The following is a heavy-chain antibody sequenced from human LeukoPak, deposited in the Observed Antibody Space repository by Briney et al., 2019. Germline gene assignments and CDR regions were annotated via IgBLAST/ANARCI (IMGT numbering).Heavy chain of an antibody. V-gene: IGHV3-11*05. Sequence: GGSLRLSCGASGFTFSDYYMSWIRQAPGKGLEWVSYISSSSSYTNYAGSVKGRFTISRDNAKNSLYLQMNSLRAEDTAVYYCAREGDYGVYARSFAFDIWGQGTMVTVSS. CDR3: AREGDYGVYARSFAFDI. CDR2: ISSSSSYT. CDR1: GFTFSDYY. J-gene: IGHJ3*02. D-gene: IGHD4-17*01.